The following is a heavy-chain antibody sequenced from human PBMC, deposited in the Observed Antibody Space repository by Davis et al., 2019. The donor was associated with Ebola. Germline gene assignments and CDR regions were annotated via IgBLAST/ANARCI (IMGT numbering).Heavy chain of an antibody. CDR1: GYTFTGYH. Sequence: AASVKVSCKASGYTFTGYHMHWVRQAPGQGLEWMGRINPNSGGTHYAQKFQGRVTMTRNTSISTAYMELSSLRSEDTAVYYCARCSPYSKYGMDVWGKGTTVTVSS. V-gene: IGHV1-2*06. J-gene: IGHJ6*04. D-gene: IGHD5-18*01. CDR3: ARCSPYSKYGMDV. CDR2: INPNSGGT.